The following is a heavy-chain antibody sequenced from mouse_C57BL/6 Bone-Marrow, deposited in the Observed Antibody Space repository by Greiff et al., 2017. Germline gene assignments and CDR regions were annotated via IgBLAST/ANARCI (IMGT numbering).Heavy chain of an antibody. V-gene: IGHV1-81*01. CDR3: ARQRLRKRGYAMDD. CDR1: GYTFTSSG. CDR2: IYPRSGNT. J-gene: IGHJ4*01. Sequence: QVQLQQSGAELARPGASVTLSCKASGYTFTSSGISWVKQRTGPGLEWIGEIYPRSGNTYYNEKFTGKATLTADKSSSTAYMGLRSLTSEDSAVYCCARQRLRKRGYAMDDWGQGTSVTVSS. D-gene: IGHD1-1*01.